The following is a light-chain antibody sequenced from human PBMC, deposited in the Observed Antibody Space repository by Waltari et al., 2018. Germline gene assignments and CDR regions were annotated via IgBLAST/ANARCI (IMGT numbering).Light chain of an antibody. CDR2: AAS. J-gene: IGKJ1*01. Sequence: DIQVTQSPSSLSASVGDRVTITCRASQDINTYLNWFQQKPGKPPKRLIYAASDLEDGVPARFSGSGSGTDFTLTISSLQPDDFATYYCLQYHLPPWTFGQGTKV. CDR3: LQYHLPPWT. CDR1: QDINTY. V-gene: IGKV1-33*01.